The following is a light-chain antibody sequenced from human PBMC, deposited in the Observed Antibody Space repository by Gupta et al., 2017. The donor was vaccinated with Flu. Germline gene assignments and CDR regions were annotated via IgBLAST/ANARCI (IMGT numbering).Light chain of an antibody. CDR2: SNN. CDR1: SSNIGSNT. V-gene: IGLV1-44*01. CDR3: AAWDDSLNGQV. J-gene: IGLJ2*01. Sequence: QSVLTQPPSASGTPGQRVTISCSGSSSNIGSNTVNWYQQLPGTAPKLLTYSNNQRPSGVPDRFSGPKSGTSASLAISGLQSEDEADYYCAAWDDSLNGQVFGGGTKLTVL.